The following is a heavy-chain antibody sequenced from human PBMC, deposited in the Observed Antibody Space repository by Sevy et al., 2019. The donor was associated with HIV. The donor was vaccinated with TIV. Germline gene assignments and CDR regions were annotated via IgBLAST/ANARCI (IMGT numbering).Heavy chain of an antibody. CDR2: IIPIFGTA. V-gene: IGHV1-69*13. J-gene: IGHJ3*02. CDR3: ASDVSDNAFDI. D-gene: IGHD3-16*02. Sequence: ASVKVSCKASGGTFSSYAISWVRQAPGQGLEWMGGIIPIFGTANYAQKFQGRVTITADESTSTAYMELSSLRSEDTAVYYCASDVSDNAFDIWGQGTMVTFSS. CDR1: GGTFSSYA.